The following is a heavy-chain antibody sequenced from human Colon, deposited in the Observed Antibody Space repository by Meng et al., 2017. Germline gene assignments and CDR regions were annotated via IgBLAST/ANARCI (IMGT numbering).Heavy chain of an antibody. D-gene: IGHD2-15*01. J-gene: IGHJ5*01. CDR1: GDSITSGGYY. CDR3: ARVVSLVVKGNWFDS. CDR2: IDHSGTT. V-gene: IGHV4-31*03. Sequence: QVQRRESGPGLVKPSQTLSLTCNVSGDSITSGGYYWSWIRQHPGKGLEWIGYIDHSGTTYDNPSLKTRLTMSVDTSKNQFSLKLTSVTAADTAVYYCARVVSLVVKGNWFDSWGQGTLVTVSS.